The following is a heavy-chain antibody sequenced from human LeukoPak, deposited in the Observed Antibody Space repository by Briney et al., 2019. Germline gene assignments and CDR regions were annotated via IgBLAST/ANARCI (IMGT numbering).Heavy chain of an antibody. CDR3: ARGNYYDSSGYYSAFDS. Sequence: ASVKVSCKTSGYXFTKYYIHWVRQAPGQGLEWMGIINPSGGGSTSYAQKFQGRVTVTRDTPATTVYMELSGLRSDDTAVYYCARGNYYDSSGYYSAFDSWGQGTLITVSS. D-gene: IGHD3-22*01. CDR2: INPSGGGST. V-gene: IGHV1-46*01. J-gene: IGHJ4*02. CDR1: GYXFTKYY.